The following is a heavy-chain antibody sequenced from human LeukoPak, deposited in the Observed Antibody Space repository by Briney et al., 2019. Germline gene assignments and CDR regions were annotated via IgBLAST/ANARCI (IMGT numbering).Heavy chain of an antibody. V-gene: IGHV4-31*03. J-gene: IGHJ5*02. CDR2: IYYSGNT. Sequence: SETLSLTCTVSGGSISTGGYYWSWIRQHPGKGLEWIGYIYYSGNTYYNPSLKSRLTISVDTSKNQFSLKLSSVTAADTAVYYCARDMTDWWFDPWGQGTLVTVSS. CDR3: ARDMTDWWFDP. CDR1: GGSISTGGYY. D-gene: IGHD3-9*01.